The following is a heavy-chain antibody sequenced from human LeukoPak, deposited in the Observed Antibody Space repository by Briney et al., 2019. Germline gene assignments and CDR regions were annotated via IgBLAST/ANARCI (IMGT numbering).Heavy chain of an antibody. Sequence: GGSLRLSCAASGFTVSSNYMSWVRQAPGKGLEWVSVIYSAGNTYYADSVKGRFTISRDNSKNTLYLQVNSLRAEDTAVYYCARDRAGAIFDYWGQGTLVTVSS. D-gene: IGHD1-1*01. CDR1: GFTVSSNY. CDR2: IYSAGNT. V-gene: IGHV3-53*01. J-gene: IGHJ4*02. CDR3: ARDRAGAIFDY.